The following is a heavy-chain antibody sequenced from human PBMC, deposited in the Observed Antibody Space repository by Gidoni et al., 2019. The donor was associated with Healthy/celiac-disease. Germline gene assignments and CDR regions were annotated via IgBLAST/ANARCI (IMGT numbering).Heavy chain of an antibody. V-gene: IGHV3-30*18. J-gene: IGHJ4*02. D-gene: IGHD3-22*01. CDR1: GFTFSSYG. CDR3: AKDLDYYDSSGYPNFDY. Sequence: QVQLVESGGGVVQPGRSLRLSCAAYGFTFSSYGMHWVRQAPGKGLEWVAVISYDGSNKYYADSVKGRFTISRDNSKNTLYLQMNSLRAEDTAVYYCAKDLDYYDSSGYPNFDYWGQGTLVTVSS. CDR2: ISYDGSNK.